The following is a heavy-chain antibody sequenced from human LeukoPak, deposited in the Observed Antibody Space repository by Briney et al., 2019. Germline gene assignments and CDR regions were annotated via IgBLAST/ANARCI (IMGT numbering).Heavy chain of an antibody. CDR3: ARVLVVSSDAFDI. Sequence: GASVKVSCKASGYTFTSYYMHWVRQAPGQGLECMGWISTYTGNTDYAQKLQGRVTMTTDTSTSTAYMELRSLSSDDTAVYYCARVLVVSSDAFDIWGQGTMVTVSS. CDR1: GYTFTSYY. CDR2: ISTYTGNT. V-gene: IGHV1-18*04. J-gene: IGHJ3*02. D-gene: IGHD3-22*01.